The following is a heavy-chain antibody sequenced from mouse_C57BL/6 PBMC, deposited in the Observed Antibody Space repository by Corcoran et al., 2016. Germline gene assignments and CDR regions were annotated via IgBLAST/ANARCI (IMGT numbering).Heavy chain of an antibody. CDR2: INTYSGVP. J-gene: IGHJ3*01. CDR3: ARKYDGYYPFAY. D-gene: IGHD2-3*01. CDR1: GYTFTTYG. V-gene: IGHV9-3*01. Sequence: QIQLVQFGPELKKPGETVKISCQASGYTFTTYGMSWVKQAPGKGLKWMGWINTYSGVPTYADDFKGRFAFSLETSASTAYLQINNLKNEDTATYFCARKYDGYYPFAYWGQGTLVTVSA.